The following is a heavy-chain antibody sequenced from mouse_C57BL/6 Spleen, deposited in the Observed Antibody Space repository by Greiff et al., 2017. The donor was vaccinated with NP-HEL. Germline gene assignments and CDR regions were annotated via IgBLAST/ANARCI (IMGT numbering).Heavy chain of an antibody. CDR1: GYTFTSYW. D-gene: IGHD2-2*01. V-gene: IGHV1-52*01. CDR3: AMVTTGYYFDY. CDR2: IDPSDSET. Sequence: QVQLQQPGAELVRPGSSVKLSCKASGYTFTSYWMHWVKQRPIQGLEWIGNIDPSDSETYYNQKFKDKATLTVDKSSSTAYMQLSSLTSEDSAVYYCAMVTTGYYFDYWGQGTTLTVSS. J-gene: IGHJ2*01.